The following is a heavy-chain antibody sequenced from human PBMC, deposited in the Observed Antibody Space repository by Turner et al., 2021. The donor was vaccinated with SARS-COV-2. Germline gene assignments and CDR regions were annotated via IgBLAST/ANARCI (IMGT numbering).Heavy chain of an antibody. V-gene: IGHV3-53*02. CDR1: GFVVSSNS. CDR3: ARPFGTAVVPPS. Sequence: EVQLVETGGGLIQPGGSLRLSCAASGFVVSSNSMNWVRQAPGKGLEWISGIYSGGSTYYADSVKGRFTISRDSSKNTLYLQMNSLRAEDTAVYYCARPFGTAVVPPSWGQGTTVTVSS. D-gene: IGHD2-2*01. J-gene: IGHJ6*02. CDR2: IYSGGST.